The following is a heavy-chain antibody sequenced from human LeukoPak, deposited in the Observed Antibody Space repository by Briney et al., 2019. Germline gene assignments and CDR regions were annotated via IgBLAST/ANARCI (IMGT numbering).Heavy chain of an antibody. J-gene: IGHJ4*02. CDR1: GGSFSGYY. CDR2: INHSGNT. Sequence: SETLSLTCAVYGGSFSGYYWTWIRQPPGKGLEWIGEINHSGNTNYNTSLKSRVTISVDTSKNQFSLNLSPVTAADTAVYYCARGLLDSYWGQGTLVTASS. CDR3: ARGLLDSY. V-gene: IGHV4-34*01. D-gene: IGHD3-16*01.